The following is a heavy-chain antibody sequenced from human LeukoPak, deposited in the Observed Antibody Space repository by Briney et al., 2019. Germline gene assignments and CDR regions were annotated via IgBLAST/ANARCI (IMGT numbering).Heavy chain of an antibody. CDR3: ATASPLYCTNGVCLYYFDY. CDR1: GYTFTSYY. J-gene: IGHJ4*02. CDR2: INPSGGST. Sequence: ASVKVSCKASGYTFTSYYMHWVRQAPGQGLEWMGIINPSGGSTSYAQKFQVRITMTRDMSTSTVYMELSSLRSEDTAVYYCATASPLYCTNGVCLYYFDYWGQGTLVTVSS. V-gene: IGHV1-46*01. D-gene: IGHD2-8*01.